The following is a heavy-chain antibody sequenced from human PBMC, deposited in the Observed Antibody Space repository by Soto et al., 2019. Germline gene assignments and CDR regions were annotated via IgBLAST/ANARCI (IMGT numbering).Heavy chain of an antibody. Sequence: SETLSLTCTVSGGSISSYYWSWIRQPPGKGPEWIGYTYYSGSTNYNPSLKSRVTISVDTSKNQFSLKLSSVTAADTAVYYCARLYGSGSYPYYYYYMDVWGKGTTVTVSS. CDR2: TYYSGST. J-gene: IGHJ6*03. D-gene: IGHD3-10*01. V-gene: IGHV4-59*08. CDR1: GGSISSYY. CDR3: ARLYGSGSYPYYYYYMDV.